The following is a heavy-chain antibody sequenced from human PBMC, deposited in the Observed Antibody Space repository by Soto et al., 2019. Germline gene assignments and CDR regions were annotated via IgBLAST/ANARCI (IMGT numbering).Heavy chain of an antibody. J-gene: IGHJ4*02. D-gene: IGHD6-19*01. CDR2: LSGSGVST. V-gene: IGHV3-23*01. CDR1: GFTFSSYA. CDR3: AKEGEHSSGWANFDY. Sequence: EVQLLESGGGLVQPGGSLRLSFAASGFTFSSYAMSWVRQAPGKGLEWVSALSGSGVSTYYADSVKGRFTISRDNSKNTLYLQVNSLRAEDTAVYYCAKEGEHSSGWANFDYWGQGTLVTVSS.